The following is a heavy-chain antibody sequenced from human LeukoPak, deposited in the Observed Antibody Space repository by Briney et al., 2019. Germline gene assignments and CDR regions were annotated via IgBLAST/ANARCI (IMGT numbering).Heavy chain of an antibody. Sequence: GGSLRLSCAASGFTFSSYGMHWVRQAPGKGLEWVAVISYDGSNKYYADSVKGRFTISRDNSKNTLYLQMNSLRAEDTAVYYCAKDSGMDVWGQGTTVTVSS. CDR2: ISYDGSNK. CDR3: AKDSGMDV. V-gene: IGHV3-30*18. J-gene: IGHJ6*02. CDR1: GFTFSSYG.